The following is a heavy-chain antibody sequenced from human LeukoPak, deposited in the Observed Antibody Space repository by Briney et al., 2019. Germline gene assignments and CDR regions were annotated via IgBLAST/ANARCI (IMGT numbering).Heavy chain of an antibody. D-gene: IGHD3-10*01. Sequence: SEALSLTCTVSGGSISPYYWNWIRQPAGKGLGWIGQIYSSGSTNYNPSLKSRVTMSVDTSKNQFSLKLSSVTAADTAVYYCARVHYYSSRSYNWFDPWGQGTLVTVSS. V-gene: IGHV4-4*07. CDR3: ARVHYYSSRSYNWFDP. CDR1: GGSISPYY. J-gene: IGHJ5*02. CDR2: IYSSGST.